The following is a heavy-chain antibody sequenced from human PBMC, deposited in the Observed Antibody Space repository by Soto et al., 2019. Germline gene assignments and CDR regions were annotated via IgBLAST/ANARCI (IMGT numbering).Heavy chain of an antibody. CDR1: GFTFSSYG. CDR3: AKGRVYSYGYFDY. J-gene: IGHJ4*02. Sequence: QVQLVESGGGVAQPGRSLGLSCAASGFTFSSYGMHGVRQAPGKGLEWVAVISYDGSNKYYEDSVKVRFTISRDNSKNTLYLQMNSLRAEDTAVYYCAKGRVYSYGYFDYWGQGTLVTVSS. D-gene: IGHD5-18*01. CDR2: ISYDGSNK. V-gene: IGHV3-30*18.